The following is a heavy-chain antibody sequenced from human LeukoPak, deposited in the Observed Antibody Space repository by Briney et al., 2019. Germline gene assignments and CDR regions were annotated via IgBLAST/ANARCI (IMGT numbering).Heavy chain of an antibody. J-gene: IGHJ3*02. D-gene: IGHD1-26*01. CDR3: ARQYSGSFLDI. V-gene: IGHV4-59*12. CDR1: GGSISSYY. CDR2: IYYSGST. Sequence: PSETLSLTCTVSGGSISSYYWSWIRQPPGKGLEWIGYIYYSGSTNYNPSLRSRVTISVDTSKNQFSLKLSSVTAADTAVYYCARQYSGSFLDIWGQGTMVTVSS.